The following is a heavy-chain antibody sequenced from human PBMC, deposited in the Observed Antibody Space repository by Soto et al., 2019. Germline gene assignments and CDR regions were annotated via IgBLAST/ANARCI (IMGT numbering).Heavy chain of an antibody. J-gene: IGHJ3*02. V-gene: IGHV3-15*01. Sequence: ESGGGLVKPGGSLRLSCAASGFTFSNAWMSWVRQAPGKGLEWVGRIKSKTDGETTDYAAPVKGRFTISRDDSKNTLYLQINSLKTEDTAVYYCTTTLYGSGSEIWGQGTMVTVSS. CDR3: TTTLYGSGSEI. D-gene: IGHD3-10*01. CDR2: IKSKTDGETT. CDR1: GFTFSNAW.